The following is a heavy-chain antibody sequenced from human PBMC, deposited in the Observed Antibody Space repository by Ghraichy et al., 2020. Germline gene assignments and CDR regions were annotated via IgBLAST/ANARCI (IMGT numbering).Heavy chain of an antibody. J-gene: IGHJ6*02. CDR3: ARGPIQLWLDYYYGMDV. V-gene: IGHV4-34*01. CDR1: GGSFRGYY. Sequence: SETLSLTCAVYGGSFRGYYWSWIRQPPGKGLEWIGEINHSGSTNYNPSLKSRVTISVDTSKNQFSLKLSSVTAADTAVYYCARGPIQLWLDYYYGMDVWGQGTTVTVSS. D-gene: IGHD5-18*01. CDR2: INHSGST.